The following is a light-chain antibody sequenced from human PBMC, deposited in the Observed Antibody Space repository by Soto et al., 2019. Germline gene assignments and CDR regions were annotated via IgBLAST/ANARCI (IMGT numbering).Light chain of an antibody. V-gene: IGLV1-44*01. CDR3: AAWGDSLNGYV. Sequence: QSVLTQPPSASGTPGQRVTISCSGSSSNIGSNTVNWYRQLPGTAPKLLIYRNNQRPSGVPDRFSGSKSGTSASLAISGLQSDAEADYYCAAWGDSLNGYVFGTGTKVTVL. CDR2: RNN. J-gene: IGLJ1*01. CDR1: SSNIGSNT.